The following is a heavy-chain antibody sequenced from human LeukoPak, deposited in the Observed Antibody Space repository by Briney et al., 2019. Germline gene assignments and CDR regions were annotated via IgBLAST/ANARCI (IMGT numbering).Heavy chain of an antibody. Sequence: GGSLRLSCAASGFTFSNAWMSWVRQAPGKGLEWVGRIKSKTDGRTTDYAAPVKGRFTISRDDSKNTLYLQMNSLKTEDTAVYYCTTLSSGWYDAEYFQHWGQGTLVTVSS. CDR3: TTLSSGWYDAEYFQH. CDR2: IKSKTDGRTT. J-gene: IGHJ1*01. D-gene: IGHD6-19*01. V-gene: IGHV3-15*01. CDR1: GFTFSNAW.